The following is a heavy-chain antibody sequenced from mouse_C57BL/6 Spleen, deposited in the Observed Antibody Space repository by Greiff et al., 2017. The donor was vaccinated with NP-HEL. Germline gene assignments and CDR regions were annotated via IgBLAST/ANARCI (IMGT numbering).Heavy chain of an antibody. V-gene: IGHV3-6*01. CDR2: ISYDGSN. J-gene: IGHJ2*01. D-gene: IGHD2-10*02. Sequence: VQLQQSGPGLVKPSQSLSLTCSVTGYSITSGYYWNWIRQFPGNKLEWMGYISYDGSNNYNPSLKNRISITRDTSKNQFFLKLNSVTTEDTATYYCAREGYGWYFDYWGQGTTLTVSS. CDR3: AREGYGWYFDY. CDR1: GYSITSGYY.